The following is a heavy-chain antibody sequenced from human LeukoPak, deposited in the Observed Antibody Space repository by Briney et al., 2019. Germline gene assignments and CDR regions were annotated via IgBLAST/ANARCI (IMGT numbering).Heavy chain of an antibody. CDR3: ARADMSTDYTPNDY. D-gene: IGHD3-3*01. V-gene: IGHV3-74*01. CDR2: INSDGSST. J-gene: IGHJ4*02. Sequence: GGSLRLSCAASGFTFSSYWMHWVRQAPGKGLVWVSRINSDGSSTSYADSVKGRFTISRDNAKNTLYLQMNSLRAEDTAVYYCARADMSTDYTPNDYWGQGTLVTVSS. CDR1: GFTFSSYW.